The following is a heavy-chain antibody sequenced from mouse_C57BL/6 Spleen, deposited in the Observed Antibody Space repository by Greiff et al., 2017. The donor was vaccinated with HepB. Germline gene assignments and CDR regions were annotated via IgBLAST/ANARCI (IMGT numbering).Heavy chain of an antibody. Sequence: EVQLQQSGPELVKPGASVKISCKASGYSFTGYYMNWVKQSPEKSLEWIGEINPSTGGTTYNQKFKAKATLTVDKSSSTAYMQLKSLTSEDSAVYYCEREGDYDGSSRDYYAMDYWGQGTSVTVSS. CDR1: GYSFTGYY. J-gene: IGHJ4*01. CDR3: EREGDYDGSSRDYYAMDY. V-gene: IGHV1-42*01. D-gene: IGHD1-1*01. CDR2: INPSTGGT.